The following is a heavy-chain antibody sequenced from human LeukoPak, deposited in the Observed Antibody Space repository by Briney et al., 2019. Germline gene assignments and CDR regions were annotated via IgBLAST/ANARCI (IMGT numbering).Heavy chain of an antibody. CDR2: ISGSGGST. CDR1: GFTFSGYG. V-gene: IGHV3-23*01. D-gene: IGHD6-19*01. J-gene: IGHJ4*02. Sequence: GGSLRLSCAASGFTFSGYGMSWVRQAPGKGLEWVSAISGSGGSTYYADSVKGRFTISRDNSKNTLYLQMNSLRAEDTAVYYCAKGAVAGPAAYWGQGTLVTVSS. CDR3: AKGAVAGPAAY.